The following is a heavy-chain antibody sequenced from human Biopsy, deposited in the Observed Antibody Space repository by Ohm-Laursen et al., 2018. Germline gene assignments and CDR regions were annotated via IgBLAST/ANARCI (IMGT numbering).Heavy chain of an antibody. V-gene: IGHV1-8*01. CDR1: GYTFTSYG. CDR2: MNPDSGNT. J-gene: IGHJ5*02. D-gene: IGHD3-10*01. CDR3: ARADPPLFYYGSGSSNWFDP. Sequence: GASVKVSCKTSGYTFTSYGINWVRQATGQGLEWMGWMNPDSGNTGYAQNFQGRVTMTRNTSISTAYMELSSLRSEDTAVYFCARADPPLFYYGSGSSNWFDPWGQGTLVTVPS.